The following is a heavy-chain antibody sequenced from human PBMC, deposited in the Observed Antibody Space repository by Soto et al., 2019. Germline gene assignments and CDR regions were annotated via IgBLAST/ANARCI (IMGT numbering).Heavy chain of an antibody. CDR2: IYPGDSET. CDR3: ARRSYCDGDCTRRPYDYYGMDV. D-gene: IGHD2-21*02. V-gene: IGHV5-51*01. CDR1: GYSFTSYW. Sequence: EVQLVQSGAEVKKPGESLKISCKGSGYSFTSYWIVWVRQLPGKGLEWMWIIYPGDSETRYSPSLQGQVTMSADKSTSTAYLQWSGLKASDTAMYYCARRSYCDGDCTRRPYDYYGMDVCGQGTTVTVSS. J-gene: IGHJ6*02.